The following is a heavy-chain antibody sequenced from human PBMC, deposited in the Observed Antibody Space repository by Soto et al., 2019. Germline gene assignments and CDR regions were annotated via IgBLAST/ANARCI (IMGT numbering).Heavy chain of an antibody. V-gene: IGHV3-23*01. CDR2: ISGSGGST. CDR1: GFTFSSYA. J-gene: IGHJ6*02. Sequence: QPGGSLRLSCAASGFTFSSYAMSWVRQAPGKGLEWVSAISGSGGSTYYADSVKGRFTISRDNSKNTLYLQMNSLRAEDTAVYYCAKGDARSYYYGMDVWGQGTTVTVSS. D-gene: IGHD2-8*01. CDR3: AKGDARSYYYGMDV.